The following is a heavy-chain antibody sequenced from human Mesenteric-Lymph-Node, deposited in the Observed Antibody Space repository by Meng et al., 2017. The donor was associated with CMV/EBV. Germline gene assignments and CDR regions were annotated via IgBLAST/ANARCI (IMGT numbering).Heavy chain of an antibody. D-gene: IGHD3-10*01. CDR2: IYYSGSS. CDR1: GGSISRNNYY. Sequence: GSLRLSCTVSGGSISRNNYYWGWIRQPPGKGLEWIGSIYYSGSSYYSPSLKSRVIISVDTSRNQSSLKLNSVTAADTAVYYCARDLGLWFGEYDSWGQGTLVTVSS. V-gene: IGHV4-39*07. CDR3: ARDLGLWFGEYDS. J-gene: IGHJ5*01.